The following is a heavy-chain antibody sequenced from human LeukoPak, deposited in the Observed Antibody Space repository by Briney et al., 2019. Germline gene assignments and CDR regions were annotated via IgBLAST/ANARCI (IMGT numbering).Heavy chain of an antibody. V-gene: IGHV1-18*01. D-gene: IGHD3-22*01. CDR3: ARDRGLYYYDSSGEENDAFDI. J-gene: IGHJ3*02. Sequence: ASVKVSCKASGYTFTSYGISWVRQAPGQGLEWMGWISAYNGNTNYAQKLQGRVTITADKSTSTAYMELSSLRSEDTAVYYCARDRGLYYYDSSGEENDAFDIWGQGTMVTVSS. CDR1: GYTFTSYG. CDR2: ISAYNGNT.